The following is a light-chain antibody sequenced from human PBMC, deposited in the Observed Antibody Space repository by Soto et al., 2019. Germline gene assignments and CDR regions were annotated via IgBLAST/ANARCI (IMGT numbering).Light chain of an antibody. CDR2: AAS. CDR3: QQLNSYPQT. V-gene: IGKV1-9*01. J-gene: IGKJ1*01. Sequence: DIPLTQSPSFLSASVGDRVTITCRASQDISSYLAWYQQEPGKAPKVLIYAASTLQSGVPSRFSGSGSGTEFTLTISSLQPEDFATYYCQQLNSYPQTFGQGTTVEIK. CDR1: QDISSY.